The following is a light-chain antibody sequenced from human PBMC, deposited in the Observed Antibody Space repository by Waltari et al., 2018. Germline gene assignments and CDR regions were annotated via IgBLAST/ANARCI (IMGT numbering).Light chain of an antibody. CDR3: HVWHPHVDPGV. Sequence: SYVVTQPPSVSVAPGETATITCGGDNIGTYSVHWYQQKAGQAPVLVIFYDRDRPSGIPDRFSGSNSGNTATLTISRVEAGDEARYYCHVWHPHVDPGVLGTGTEVTVL. V-gene: IGLV3-21*04. J-gene: IGLJ1*01. CDR2: YDR. CDR1: NIGTYS.